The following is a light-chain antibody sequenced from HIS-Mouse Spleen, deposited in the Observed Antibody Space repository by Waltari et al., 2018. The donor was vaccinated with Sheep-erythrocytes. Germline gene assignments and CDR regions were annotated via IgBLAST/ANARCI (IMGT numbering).Light chain of an antibody. J-gene: IGLJ2*01. CDR2: DDS. CDR1: NIGSKS. V-gene: IGLV3-21*02. Sequence: SYVLTQPPSVSVAPGQTARITCGGNNIGSKSVHWYQQKPGQATVLVVYDDSDRPSGSPARFSGSNSGNTATLTISRVEAGDEADYYCQVWDSSSDPVVFGGGTKLTVL. CDR3: QVWDSSSDPVV.